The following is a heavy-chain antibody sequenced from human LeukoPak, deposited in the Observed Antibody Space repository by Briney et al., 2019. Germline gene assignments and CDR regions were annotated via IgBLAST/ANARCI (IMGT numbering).Heavy chain of an antibody. D-gene: IGHD3-10*01. CDR3: ARDRNSITMVRGVTTDYYYGMDV. V-gene: IGHV1-69*13. Sequence: SVKVSCKASGGTFSSYAISWVRQAPGQGLEWMGGIIPIFGTANYAQKFQGRVTITADESTSTAYMELSSLRSEDTAVYYCARDRNSITMVRGVTTDYYYGMDVWGKGATVTVSS. CDR1: GGTFSSYA. J-gene: IGHJ6*04. CDR2: IIPIFGTA.